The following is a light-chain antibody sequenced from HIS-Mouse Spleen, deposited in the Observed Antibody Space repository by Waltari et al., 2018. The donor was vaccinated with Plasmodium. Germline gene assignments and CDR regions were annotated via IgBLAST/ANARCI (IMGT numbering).Light chain of an antibody. CDR2: EDS. CDR1: ALPKKY. V-gene: IGLV3-10*01. J-gene: IGLJ3*02. CDR3: YSTDSSGNHRV. Sequence: SYELPQPPPVSVSPGKTARITCSGDALPKKYAYWYQQKSDQAPVLVIYEDSKRPSGIPERFSGSSSGKMATLTSSGAQVEDEADYYCYSTDSSGNHRVFGGGTKLTVL.